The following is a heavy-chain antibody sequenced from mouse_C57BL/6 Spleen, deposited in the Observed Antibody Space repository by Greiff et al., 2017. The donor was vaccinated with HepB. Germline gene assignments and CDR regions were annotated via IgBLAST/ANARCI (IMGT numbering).Heavy chain of an antibody. Sequence: QVQLQQPGAELVKPGASVKMSCKASGYTFTSYWITWVKQRPGQGLEWIGEIYPGSGSTNYNEKFKSKATLTVDTSSSTAYMQLSSLTSEDSAVYYFAREGIRSYAMDYWGQGTSVTVSS. J-gene: IGHJ4*01. V-gene: IGHV1-55*01. CDR1: GYTFTSYW. CDR2: IYPGSGST. CDR3: AREGIRSYAMDY.